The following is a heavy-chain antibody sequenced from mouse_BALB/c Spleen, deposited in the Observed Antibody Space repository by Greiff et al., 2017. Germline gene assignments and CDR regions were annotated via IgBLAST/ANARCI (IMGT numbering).Heavy chain of an antibody. CDR2: ISYDGSN. Sequence: VQLKESGPGLVKPSQSLSLTCSVTGYSITSGYYWNWIRQFPGNKLEWMGYISYDGSNNYNPSLKNRISITRDTSKNQFFLKLNSVTTEDTATYYCARLYYGNYYAMDYWGQGTSVTVSS. J-gene: IGHJ4*01. V-gene: IGHV3-6*02. D-gene: IGHD2-1*01. CDR1: GYSITSGYY. CDR3: ARLYYGNYYAMDY.